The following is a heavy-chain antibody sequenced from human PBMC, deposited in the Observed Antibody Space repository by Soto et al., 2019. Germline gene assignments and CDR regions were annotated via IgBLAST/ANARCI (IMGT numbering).Heavy chain of an antibody. V-gene: IGHV4-30-4*01. Sequence: LSLTCDGYGGSYIYYYWSWIRQSPGKGLEWIGYSYYSGSIYYNPTFKSRATISVDTSKNQLSLKLRSVTAADTAVFYCASATVSRHYGMDGWGQGTAVTVS. CDR2: SYYSGSI. J-gene: IGHJ6*02. CDR3: ASATVSRHYGMDG. D-gene: IGHD4-17*01. CDR1: GGSYIYYY.